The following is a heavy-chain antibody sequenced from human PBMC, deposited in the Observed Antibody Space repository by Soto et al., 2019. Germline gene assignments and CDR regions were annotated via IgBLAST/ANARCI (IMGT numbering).Heavy chain of an antibody. Sequence: PGGSLRLSCAASGFTFSNAWTSWVRQAPGKGLEWVGRIKSKTDGGTTDYAAPVKGRFTISRDDSKNTLYLQMNSLKTEDTAVYYCTGALRYFDPDAFDIWGQGTMVTVSS. V-gene: IGHV3-15*01. CDR3: TGALRYFDPDAFDI. CDR1: GFTFSNAW. J-gene: IGHJ3*02. CDR2: IKSKTDGGTT. D-gene: IGHD3-9*01.